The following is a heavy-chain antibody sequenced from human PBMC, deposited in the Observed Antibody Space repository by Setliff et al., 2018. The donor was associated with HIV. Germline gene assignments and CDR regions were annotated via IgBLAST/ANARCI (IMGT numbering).Heavy chain of an antibody. V-gene: IGHV4-61*01. D-gene: IGHD5-18*01. CDR3: ARYSPRAYTLTGPY. J-gene: IGHJ4*02. CDR2: IYYSGST. CDR1: GGSVSSGSYY. Sequence: PSETLSLTCTVSGGSVSSGSYYWSWIRQPPGKGLEWIGYIYYSGSTKHNPSLKSRVTISLDTSKNQFSLKLTSVTAAETAVYSCARYSPRAYTLTGPYWGQGTLVTVSS.